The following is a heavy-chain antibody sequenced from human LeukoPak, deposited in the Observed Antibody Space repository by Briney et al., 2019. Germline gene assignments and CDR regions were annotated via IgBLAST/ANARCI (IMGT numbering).Heavy chain of an antibody. CDR1: GCSISSDY. D-gene: IGHD2-2*01. V-gene: IGHV4-4*07. Sequence: PSETLSLTCTASGCSISSDYWSWIRRPAGKGREGIGRIYTSGSTIYNPSLKSRVTMSVDTSKNPSSLQLSSVTAADTAVYDCARGGVVPAASGSFDYWDQGTLVTVSS. J-gene: IGHJ4*02. CDR3: ARGGVVPAASGSFDY. CDR2: IYTSGST.